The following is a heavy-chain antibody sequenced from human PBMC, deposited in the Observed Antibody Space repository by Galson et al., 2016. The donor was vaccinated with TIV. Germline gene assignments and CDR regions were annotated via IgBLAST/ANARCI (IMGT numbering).Heavy chain of an antibody. Sequence: SLRLSCAASGFTFSGPYMDWVRQAPGKGLEWVASIKQDGSEKYYVESVRGRFTISRDNAENSLFLQMNSLRVGDTAVYYCARDRVSSGDVWGQGTTVTVSS. V-gene: IGHV3-7*01. J-gene: IGHJ6*02. CDR1: GFTFSGPY. CDR2: IKQDGSEK. CDR3: ARDRVSSGDV. D-gene: IGHD6-19*01.